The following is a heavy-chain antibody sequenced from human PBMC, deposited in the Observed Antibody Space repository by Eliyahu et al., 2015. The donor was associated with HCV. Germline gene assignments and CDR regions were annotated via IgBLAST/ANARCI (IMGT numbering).Heavy chain of an antibody. CDR2: IRNKVHGYTT. V-gene: IGHV3-72*01. D-gene: IGHD4-23*01. CDR1: AFTFSDYF. J-gene: IGHJ4*02. CDR3: TRDYRGASQY. Sequence: EVQLVEPGXGLVQPGGSLRLSCATSAFTFSDYFMDWVRQAPGKGLEWVGRIRNKVHGYTTEYAASVKGRFTVSRDDSKNSVYLQMNSLKTEDTAMYYCTRDYRGASQYWGQGTLVTVSS.